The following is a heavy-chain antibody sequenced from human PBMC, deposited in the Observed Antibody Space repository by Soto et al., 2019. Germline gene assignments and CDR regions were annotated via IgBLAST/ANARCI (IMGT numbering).Heavy chain of an antibody. CDR2: IYATGTT. D-gene: IGHD1-1*01. J-gene: IGHJ5*02. CDR3: VRDGTKTLRDWFDP. Sequence: SETLSHTCTVSGASISGYYWSWIRKSAGKGLEWIGRIYATGTTDYNPSLKSRVMMSVDTSKKQFSLKLRSATAADTAVYYCVRDGTKTLRDWFDPWGQGISVTVSS. V-gene: IGHV4-4*07. CDR1: GASISGYY.